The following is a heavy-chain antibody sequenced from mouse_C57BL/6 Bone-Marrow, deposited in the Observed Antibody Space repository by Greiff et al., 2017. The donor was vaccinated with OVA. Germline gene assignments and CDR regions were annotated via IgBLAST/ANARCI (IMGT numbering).Heavy chain of an antibody. CDR3: ARTLRSPHAMDY. J-gene: IGHJ4*01. D-gene: IGHD1-1*01. Sequence: EVQRVESGGGLVKPGGSLKLSCAASGFTFSDYGMHWVRQAPEKGLEWVAYISSGSSTIYYADTVKGRFTISRDNAKNTLFLQMTSLRSEDTAMYYCARTLRSPHAMDYWGQGTSVTVSS. V-gene: IGHV5-17*01. CDR2: ISSGSSTI. CDR1: GFTFSDYG.